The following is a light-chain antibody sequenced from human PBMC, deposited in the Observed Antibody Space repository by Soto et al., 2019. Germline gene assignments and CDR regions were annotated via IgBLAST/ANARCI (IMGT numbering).Light chain of an antibody. CDR3: GTWDTGLRAYV. Sequence: QAVVTQPPSVSAAPGQKVTISCSGSSSSSHIGHHSVSWYQHLPGTAPKLLIYDNDQRPSGIPARFSGSKSATSATLDITGLQSGYEADYYCGTWDTGLRAYVLGTGTKLTVL. V-gene: IGLV1-51*01. CDR2: DND. CDR1: SSSSHIGHHS. J-gene: IGLJ1*01.